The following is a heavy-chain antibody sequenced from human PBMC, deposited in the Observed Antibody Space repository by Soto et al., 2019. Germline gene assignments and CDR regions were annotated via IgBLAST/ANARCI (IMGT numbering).Heavy chain of an antibody. D-gene: IGHD3-22*01. CDR2: INPSGGST. CDR1: GYTFTSYY. J-gene: IGHJ4*02. CDR3: ARDRSGYYDSSGYYFGSGVFDH. Sequence: ASVKVSCKASGYTFTSYYMHWVRQAPGQGLEWMGIINPSGGSTSYAQKFQGRVTMTRDTSTSTVYMELSRLRSDDTAVYYCARDRSGYYDSSGYYFGSGVFDHWGQGTLVTVSS. V-gene: IGHV1-46*01.